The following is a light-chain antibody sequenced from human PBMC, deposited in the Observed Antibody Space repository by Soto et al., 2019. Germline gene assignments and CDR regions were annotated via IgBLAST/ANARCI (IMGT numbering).Light chain of an antibody. CDR1: SSDVGGYNY. CDR2: DVS. CDR3: CSFTSTSTPYV. V-gene: IGLV2-14*01. J-gene: IGLJ1*01. Sequence: QSALTQPASVSGSPGQSITISCTGTSSDVGGYNYVSWYQQHPGKALKLMIYDVSNRPSGVSSRFSASKSGNTASLTISGLQAEDEADYYCCSFTSTSTPYVFGTGTKLTVL.